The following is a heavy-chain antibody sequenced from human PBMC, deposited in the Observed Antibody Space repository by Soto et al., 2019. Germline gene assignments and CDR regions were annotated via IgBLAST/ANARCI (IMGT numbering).Heavy chain of an antibody. J-gene: IGHJ6*02. CDR3: ARDQGAWIQLWLLGGMDV. CDR2: IIPIFGTA. V-gene: IGHV1-69*13. CDR1: GGTFSSYA. Sequence: ASVKVSCKASGGTFSSYAISWVRQAPGQGLEWMGGIIPIFGTANYAQKFQGRVTITADESTSTAYMELSSLRSEDTAVYYCARDQGAWIQLWLLGGMDVWGQGTTVTVSS. D-gene: IGHD5-18*01.